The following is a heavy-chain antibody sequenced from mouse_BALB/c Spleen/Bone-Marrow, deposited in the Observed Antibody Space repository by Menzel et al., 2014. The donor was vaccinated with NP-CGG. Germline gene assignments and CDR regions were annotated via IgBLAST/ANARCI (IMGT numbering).Heavy chain of an antibody. CDR3: ARPPGEVNY. J-gene: IGHJ3*01. CDR2: IAPANGNT. V-gene: IGHV14-3*02. CDR1: GFNIKDAY. D-gene: IGHD1-3*01. Sequence: VQLQQSGAELVKPGASVKLSCTASGFNIKDAYMHWVKQRPAQGLEWIGRIAPANGNTEYDPKFLDKATITADTSSNTAYLQLSSLTSEDTAVYYCARPPGEVNYWGQGTLVTVSA.